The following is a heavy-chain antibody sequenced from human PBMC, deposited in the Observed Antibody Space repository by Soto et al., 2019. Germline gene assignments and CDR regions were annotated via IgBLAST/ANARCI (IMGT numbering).Heavy chain of an antibody. CDR3: AREWEEGFCFDH. CDR2: MNPNTGDT. D-gene: IGHD1-26*01. CDR1: GYIFTNYD. V-gene: IGHV1-8*01. Sequence: QVQLVQSGAEVRKPGASVKVSCKTSGYIFTNYDINWVRQAAGQGLEWVGWMNPNTGDTGYAQKFQGRVTMTRNTSISTADMELSSLRSDDTAVYYCAREWEEGFCFDHWGQGALVTVSS. J-gene: IGHJ4*02.